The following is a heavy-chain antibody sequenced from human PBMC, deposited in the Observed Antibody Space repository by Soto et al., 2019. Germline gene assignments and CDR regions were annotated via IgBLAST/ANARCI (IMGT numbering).Heavy chain of an antibody. CDR2: SSYTGRT. V-gene: IGHV4-31*03. J-gene: IGHJ5*02. D-gene: IGHD6-6*01. CDR1: GGSISSDANF. Sequence: SETLSLTCTVSGGSISSDANFWSWIRQLPGRGLEWIGYSSYTGRTYYTPSLNSRLTISLDTSKNLFSLRLSAVTAADTAVYFCARGSFSSSSSWFDPWGQGTLVTSPQ. CDR3: ARGSFSSSSSWFDP.